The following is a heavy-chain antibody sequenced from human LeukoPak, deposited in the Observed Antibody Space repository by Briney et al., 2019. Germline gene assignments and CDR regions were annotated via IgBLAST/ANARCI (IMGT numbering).Heavy chain of an antibody. CDR3: AKGIRGYYGSGSYA. J-gene: IGHJ5*02. Sequence: GSLRLSCAASGFAFSTYGMSWVRQAPGKGLEWVSAISGRGDNTYYADSVKGRFTISRDNSKNTLYLQMNSLRAEDTAVYYCAKGIRGYYGSGSYAWGQGTLVTVSS. D-gene: IGHD3-10*01. V-gene: IGHV3-23*01. CDR1: GFAFSTYG. CDR2: ISGRGDNT.